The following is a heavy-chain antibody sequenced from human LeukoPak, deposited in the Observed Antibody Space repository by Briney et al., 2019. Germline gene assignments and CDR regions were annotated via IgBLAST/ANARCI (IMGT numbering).Heavy chain of an antibody. CDR3: AKEIDTLGTNAFDI. Sequence: GGSLRLSCAASGFRFDVAMHWVRQSPGKGLEWVSLVSADGAKSYYAEAVRGRFTISRGNSKNSLYLQMNTLRSEDTAFYYCAKEIDTLGTNAFDIWGHGTLVTVSS. V-gene: IGHV3-43*02. CDR2: VSADGAKS. D-gene: IGHD2-15*01. J-gene: IGHJ3*02. CDR1: GFRFDVA.